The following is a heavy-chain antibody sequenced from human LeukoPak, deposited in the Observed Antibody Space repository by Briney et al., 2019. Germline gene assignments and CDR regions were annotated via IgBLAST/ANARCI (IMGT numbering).Heavy chain of an antibody. D-gene: IGHD1-1*01. Sequence: GGSLRLSCAASGFTFSSYAMSWVRQAPGKGLEWVSAISGSGGSTYYADSVKGRFTISRDNSKNTLYLQMNSLRAEDTAVYYCAKTRTGSIPLRWYFDLWGRGTLVTVSS. V-gene: IGHV3-23*01. CDR1: GFTFSSYA. CDR2: ISGSGGST. J-gene: IGHJ2*01. CDR3: AKTRTGSIPLRWYFDL.